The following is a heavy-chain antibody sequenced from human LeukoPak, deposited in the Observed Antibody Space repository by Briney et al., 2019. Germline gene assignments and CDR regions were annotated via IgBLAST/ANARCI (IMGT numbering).Heavy chain of an antibody. D-gene: IGHD5/OR15-5a*01. V-gene: IGHV3-21*01. CDR1: GGSFSGYY. J-gene: IGHJ6*03. Sequence: PSETLSLTCGVSGGSFSGYYWTWIRQAPGKGLEWVSSISRSSYYIYYTDSVKGRFTISRDNAKNSLYLQMNSLRAEDTAVYYCARDPPLVSGPVYYYYYMDVWGKGTTVTVSS. CDR2: ISRSSYYI. CDR3: ARDPPLVSGPVYYYYYMDV.